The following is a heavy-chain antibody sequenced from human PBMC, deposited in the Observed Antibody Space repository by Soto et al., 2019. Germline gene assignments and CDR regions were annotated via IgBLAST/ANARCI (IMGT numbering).Heavy chain of an antibody. V-gene: IGHV3-30*03. CDR2: ISYDAINR. Sequence: QVQLVESGGGVVQPGRSLGLSCAASGFAFNTYGMHWVRQAPGKGLEWVAAISYDAINRYYADSVKGRFTISRDNSKNTLYGQMNSRRAEDTGVYYCARSPQPTRGIHWYRDFWCRGILVTVSS. D-gene: IGHD2-2*01. CDR1: GFAFNTYG. CDR3: ARSPQPTRGIHWYRDF. J-gene: IGHJ2*01.